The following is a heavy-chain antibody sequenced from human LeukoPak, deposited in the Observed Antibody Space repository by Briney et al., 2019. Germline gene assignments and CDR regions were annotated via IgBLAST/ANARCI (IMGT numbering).Heavy chain of an antibody. CDR3: SRGPTDYYYYYYMDV. CDR1: GVTFSNYG. V-gene: IGHV3-33*01. J-gene: IGHJ6*03. CDR2: IWYDGSKK. Sequence: GRSLRLSCAASGVTFSNYGMHWVRQAPGKGLEWVAVIWYDGSKKYYADSVKGRFTISRDYSKNTLYLQMNSLRAEDTAVYYCSRGPTDYYYYYYMDVWGKGTTVTVSS. D-gene: IGHD3-10*01.